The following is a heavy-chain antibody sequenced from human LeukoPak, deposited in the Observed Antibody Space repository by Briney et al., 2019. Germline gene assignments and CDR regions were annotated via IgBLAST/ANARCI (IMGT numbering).Heavy chain of an antibody. J-gene: IGHJ4*02. V-gene: IGHV4-39*01. Sequence: SETLSLTCTVSGGSISSSSYYWGWIRQPPGKGLEWIGSICYSGSTYYNPSLKSRVPISVDTSKNQFSLKLSSVTAADTAVYYCARVLLVGAILDDFDYWGQGTLVTVSS. CDR2: ICYSGST. CDR1: GGSISSSSYY. D-gene: IGHD1-26*01. CDR3: ARVLLVGAILDDFDY.